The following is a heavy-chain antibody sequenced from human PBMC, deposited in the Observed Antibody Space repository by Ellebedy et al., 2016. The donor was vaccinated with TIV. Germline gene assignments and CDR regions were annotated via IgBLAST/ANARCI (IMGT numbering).Heavy chain of an antibody. V-gene: IGHV3-7*03. CDR1: GFTFSRYW. J-gene: IGHJ4*02. CDR2: IKQDGSEK. Sequence: GGSLRLSCAASGFTFSRYWMSWVRQAPGKGLEWVANIKQDGSEKYYVDSVKGRFTISRDNAKNSLYLQMNSLRAEDTAVYYCAKDSSRSGYYFDYWGQGTLVTVSS. D-gene: IGHD6-13*01. CDR3: AKDSSRSGYYFDY.